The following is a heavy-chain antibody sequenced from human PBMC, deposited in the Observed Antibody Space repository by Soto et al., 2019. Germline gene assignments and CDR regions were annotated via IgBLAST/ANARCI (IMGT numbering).Heavy chain of an antibody. J-gene: IGHJ4*02. Sequence: QVPLVESGGGVVQPGRSLRLSCAASGFTFSSYAMHWVRQAPGKGLEWVAVISYDGSNKYYADSVKGRFTISRDNSKNTLYLQMNSLRAEDTAVYYCARDEGRAALDYWGQGTLVTVSS. CDR3: ARDEGRAALDY. CDR2: ISYDGSNK. CDR1: GFTFSSYA. D-gene: IGHD6-13*01. V-gene: IGHV3-30-3*01.